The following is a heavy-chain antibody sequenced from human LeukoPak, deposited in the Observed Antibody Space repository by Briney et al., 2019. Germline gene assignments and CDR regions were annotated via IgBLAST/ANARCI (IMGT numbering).Heavy chain of an antibody. CDR1: GGSFSGYY. CDR2: INHSGST. Sequence: SETLSLACAVYGGSFSGYYWSWIRQPPGKGLEWIGEINHSGSTNYNPSLKSRVTISVDTSKNQFSLKLSSVTAADTAVYYCARGHCTSGSCSRWFDPWGQGTLVTVSS. CDR3: ARGHCTSGSCSRWFDP. J-gene: IGHJ5*02. V-gene: IGHV4-34*01. D-gene: IGHD2-15*01.